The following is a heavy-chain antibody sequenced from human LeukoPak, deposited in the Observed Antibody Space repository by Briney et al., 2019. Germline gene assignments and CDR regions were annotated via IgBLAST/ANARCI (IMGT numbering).Heavy chain of an antibody. V-gene: IGHV1-69*10. CDR1: GGTFSSYA. CDR3: ARVRRLRFGESYYFDY. CDR2: INPSLGIA. Sequence: VKVSCKASGGTFSSYAISWVRQAPGQGLEWMGRINPSLGIANYAQKFQGRVTITADKYTSTAYMELSSLRSEDTAVYYCARVRRLRFGESYYFDYWGQGTLVTVSS. D-gene: IGHD3-10*01. J-gene: IGHJ4*02.